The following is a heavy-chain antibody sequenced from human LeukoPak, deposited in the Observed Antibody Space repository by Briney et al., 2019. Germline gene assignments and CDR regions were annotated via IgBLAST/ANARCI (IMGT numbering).Heavy chain of an antibody. CDR1: GGSISSYY. CDR2: IYYNGST. J-gene: IGHJ6*03. CDR3: ARTISWYKRNFYHMDV. D-gene: IGHD6-13*01. Sequence: PSETLSLTCTVSGGSISSYYWSWIRQSPGKGLEWIGFIYYNGSTNYKPSLNSRVTISVDTSKNQFSLELRSVTAADTAVYYCARTISWYKRNFYHMDVWGKGTLVTVSS. V-gene: IGHV4-59*01.